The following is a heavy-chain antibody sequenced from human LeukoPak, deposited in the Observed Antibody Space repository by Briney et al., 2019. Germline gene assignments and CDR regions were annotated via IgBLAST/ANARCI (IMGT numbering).Heavy chain of an antibody. V-gene: IGHV3-7*01. CDR2: IAPDGSTQ. D-gene: IGHD5-12*01. J-gene: IGHJ4*02. CDR3: AKDLHSGYGLFDY. CDR1: GFTFSLYS. Sequence: GGSLRLSCAASGFTFSLYSMTWVRQAPGKGLEWVANIAPDGSTQNYVDSLEGRFTISRDNPKNSLYLQMHSLRAEDAAVYYCAKDLHSGYGLFDYWGQGTLVTVSS.